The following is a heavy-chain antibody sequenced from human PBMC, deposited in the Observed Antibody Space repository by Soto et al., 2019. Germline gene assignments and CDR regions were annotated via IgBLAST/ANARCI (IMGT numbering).Heavy chain of an antibody. V-gene: IGHV1-2*04. CDR2: INANSGDT. Sequence: QVQLVQSGAEVKKSGASVKVSCKASGYTFTGYYMHWVRQAPGQGLEWMGWINANSGDTNYAQKFQGSVTMTRDPSISTVYMELSRLTSDDTAVYYCARDRHMDVWGQGTTVTVSS. CDR1: GYTFTGYY. J-gene: IGHJ6*02. CDR3: ARDRHMDV.